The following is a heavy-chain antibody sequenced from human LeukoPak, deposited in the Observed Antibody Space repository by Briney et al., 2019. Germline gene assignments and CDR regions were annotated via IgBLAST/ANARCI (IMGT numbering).Heavy chain of an antibody. Sequence: ASVKVSCKASGYTFADYYIHWVRQAPGQGLEWMGRINPNSGLTNYVQKFQDRVTMTRDTSISTAYMELYRLRSDDTAVYYCARDPYRAPAASSPTYWGQGTLVTVSS. V-gene: IGHV1-2*06. CDR1: GYTFADYY. D-gene: IGHD6-13*01. CDR3: ARDPYRAPAASSPTY. J-gene: IGHJ4*02. CDR2: INPNSGLT.